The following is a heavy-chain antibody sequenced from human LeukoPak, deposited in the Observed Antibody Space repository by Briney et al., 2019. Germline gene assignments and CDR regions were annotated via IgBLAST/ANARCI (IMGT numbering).Heavy chain of an antibody. CDR3: ARLSVTFGGVVVIPGDY. Sequence: ASVKVSCKASGYTFTSYGISWVRQAPGQGLEWMGWISAYNGNTNYAQKLQGRVTMTTDPSTSTAYMELRSLRSDDTAVYYCARLSVTFGGVVVIPGDYWGQGTLVTVSS. J-gene: IGHJ4*02. CDR2: ISAYNGNT. D-gene: IGHD3-16*02. CDR1: GYTFTSYG. V-gene: IGHV1-18*01.